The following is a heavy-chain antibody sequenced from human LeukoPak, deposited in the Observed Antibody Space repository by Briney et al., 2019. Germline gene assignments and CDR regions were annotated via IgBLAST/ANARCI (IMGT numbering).Heavy chain of an antibody. CDR2: IQNSGST. CDR3: ARLEHCGGDCYEFDY. J-gene: IGHJ4*02. Sequence: SETLPLTCTVSGAGGSISRYSWTWIRQPPGKGLEWIGYIQNSGSTNYNPSLKSRVTMSVDTSNNQFSLKLTSVTAADTAVYYCARLEHCGGDCYEFDYWGQGTLVTVSS. D-gene: IGHD2-21*02. V-gene: IGHV4-59*08. CDR1: GAGGSISRYS.